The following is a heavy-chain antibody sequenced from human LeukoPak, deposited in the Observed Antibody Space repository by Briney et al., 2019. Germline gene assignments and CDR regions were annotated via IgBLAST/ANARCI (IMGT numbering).Heavy chain of an antibody. CDR1: GHTSTNYY. CDR3: LRRYCCSTSCYPYFFDY. J-gene: IGHJ4*02. V-gene: IGHV5-51*01. D-gene: IGHD2-2*01. Sequence: EPLHISCTASGHTSTNYYIVWVRQPPGKGLEWMGIISPGDADARYSASFQTQVIISAEKYISTAYLRWSSLNASHTPIYYFLRRYCCSTSCYPYFFDYWGQGTLVTVSS. CDR2: ISPGDADA.